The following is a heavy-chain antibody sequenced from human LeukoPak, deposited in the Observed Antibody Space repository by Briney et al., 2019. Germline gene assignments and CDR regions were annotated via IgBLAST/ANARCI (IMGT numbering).Heavy chain of an antibody. D-gene: IGHD1-26*01. J-gene: IGHJ3*02. V-gene: IGHV1-69*04. CDR1: GGTFSSYT. CDR3: ARENGGSYPGACDI. CDR2: IIPILGIA. Sequence: SVKVSCKASGGTFSSYTISWVRQAPGQELEWMGRIIPILGIANYAQKFQGRVTITAGKSTSTAYMELSSLRSEDTAVYYCARENGGSYPGACDIWGQGTMVTVSS.